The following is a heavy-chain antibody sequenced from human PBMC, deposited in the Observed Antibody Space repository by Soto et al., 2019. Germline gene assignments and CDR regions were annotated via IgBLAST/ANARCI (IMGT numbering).Heavy chain of an antibody. CDR2: IYYSGST. J-gene: IGHJ4*02. CDR1: GGSISSYY. V-gene: IGHV4-59*12. D-gene: IGHD1-1*01. Sequence: LSLTCTVSGGSISSYYWSWIRQPPGKGLEWIGYIYYSGSTNYNPSLKSRVTISVDTSKNQFSLKLSSVTAADTAVYYCARGRTGTSPFDYWGQGTLVTVSS. CDR3: ARGRTGTSPFDY.